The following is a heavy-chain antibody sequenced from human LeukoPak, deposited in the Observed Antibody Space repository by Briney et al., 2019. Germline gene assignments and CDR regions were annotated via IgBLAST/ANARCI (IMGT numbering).Heavy chain of an antibody. CDR3: ARGTSTAPGIDY. CDR2: INSDGSSA. V-gene: IGHV3-74*01. Sequence: PGGSLRLSCAASGFDFATYWMYWVRQVPGRGLVWVAQINSDGSSATYGDSAKGRFSISRDNAKNTLSLSMSSLRAEDTAVYYCARGTSTAPGIDYWGQGTLVAVSS. D-gene: IGHD6-13*01. CDR1: GFDFATYW. J-gene: IGHJ4*02.